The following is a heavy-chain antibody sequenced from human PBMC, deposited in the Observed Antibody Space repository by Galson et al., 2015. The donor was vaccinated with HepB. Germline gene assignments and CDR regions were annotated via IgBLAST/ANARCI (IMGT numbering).Heavy chain of an antibody. D-gene: IGHD3/OR15-3a*01. CDR2: IRSSSSYI. CDR1: GFDLNSYS. Sequence: SLRLSCATSGFDLNSYSVNWIRQAPGKGLEWVASIRSSSSYIHYVDSVKGRFTISRDNAKNSMDLQMNGLREDDTAVYFCVRGLYEFWGGYRPDTFDLWGQGTMVTVSS. J-gene: IGHJ3*01. CDR3: VRGLYEFWGGYRPDTFDL. V-gene: IGHV3-21*06.